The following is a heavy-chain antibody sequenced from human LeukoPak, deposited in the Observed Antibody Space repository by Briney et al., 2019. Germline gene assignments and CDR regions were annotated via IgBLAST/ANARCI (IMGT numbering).Heavy chain of an antibody. V-gene: IGHV4-34*01. CDR2: INHSGST. Sequence: PSETLSLTCAVYGGSFSGYYWSWIRQPPGKGLEWIGEINHSGSTNFNPSLKSRVTISVDTSKNQLSLKLSSVTAADTAVYYCARGMRRLGKPIDYWGQGTLVTVSS. J-gene: IGHJ4*02. CDR1: GGSFSGYY. D-gene: IGHD3-16*01. CDR3: ARGMRRLGKPIDY.